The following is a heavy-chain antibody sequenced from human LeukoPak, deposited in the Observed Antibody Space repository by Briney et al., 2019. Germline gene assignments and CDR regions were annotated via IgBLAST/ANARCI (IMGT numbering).Heavy chain of an antibody. Sequence: GESLKISRKGSGFSFTSNWIAWVRQMPGKGLEWMGIIYPGDSDTRYSPSFQGQVTISADKSISTAYLQWSSLKASDTAMYYCARQYGRPFDYWGQGTLVTVSS. J-gene: IGHJ4*02. CDR2: IYPGDSDT. V-gene: IGHV5-51*01. CDR3: ARQYGRPFDY. D-gene: IGHD4-17*01. CDR1: GFSFTSNW.